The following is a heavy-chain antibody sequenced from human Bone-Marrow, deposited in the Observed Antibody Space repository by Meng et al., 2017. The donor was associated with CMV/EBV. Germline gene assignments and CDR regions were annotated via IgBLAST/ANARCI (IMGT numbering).Heavy chain of an antibody. CDR1: GSSVCSGSYY. D-gene: IGHD3-3*01. J-gene: IGHJ5*02. V-gene: IGHV4-61*01. CDR3: ARSRGDTIFGVVRGLDWFDP. Sequence: TLSHTCTVSGSSVCSGSYYWNWIRKPPGKGLEWIGYIYYSGSTNYNPSLKSRVTISVDTSKKQFSLKLISVTAEDTAVYYCARSRGDTIFGVVRGLDWFDPWGQGTLATVSS. CDR2: IYYSGST.